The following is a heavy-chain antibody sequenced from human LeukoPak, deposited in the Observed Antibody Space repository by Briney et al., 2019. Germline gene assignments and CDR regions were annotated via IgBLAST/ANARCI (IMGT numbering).Heavy chain of an antibody. D-gene: IGHD5/OR15-5a*01. J-gene: IGHJ4*02. V-gene: IGHV1-46*01. CDR1: GGTFSSYA. CDR3: ARGDSVHGPLGY. Sequence: ASVKVSCKASGGTFSSYAISWVRQAPGQGLEWMGIINPSGGSTSYAQKFQGRVTMTRDTSTSTVYMELSSLRSEDTAVYYCARGDSVHGPLGYWGQGTLVTVSS. CDR2: INPSGGST.